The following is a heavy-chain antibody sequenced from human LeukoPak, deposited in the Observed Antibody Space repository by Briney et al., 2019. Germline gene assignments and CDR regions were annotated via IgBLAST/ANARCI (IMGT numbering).Heavy chain of an antibody. D-gene: IGHD3-9*01. J-gene: IGHJ6*02. V-gene: IGHV3-74*01. CDR3: TRDLMDYDVSTGLHHYYMDV. Sequence: PGGSLRLSCAASGFTFSSYWMHWVRRAPGKGLVWVSRIDSDGSSTIYADSVRGRSTISRDNAKNTLYLQMNTLRVEDTAVYYCTRDLMDYDVSTGLHHYYMDVWGQGTTVTVSS. CDR1: GFTFSSYW. CDR2: IDSDGSST.